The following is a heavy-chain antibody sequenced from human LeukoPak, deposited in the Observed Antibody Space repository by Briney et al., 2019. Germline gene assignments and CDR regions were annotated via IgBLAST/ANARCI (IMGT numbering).Heavy chain of an antibody. CDR1: GGTFSSYA. Sequence: ASVKVSCKASGGTFSSYAISWVRQAPGQGLEWMGWINPNSGGTNYAQNFQGRVTMTRDTSISTVYMELSSLKSDDTAVYYCARDRNSGSSLDIWGQGTMLTVSS. CDR2: INPNSGGT. V-gene: IGHV1-2*02. D-gene: IGHD6-6*01. CDR3: ARDRNSGSSLDI. J-gene: IGHJ3*02.